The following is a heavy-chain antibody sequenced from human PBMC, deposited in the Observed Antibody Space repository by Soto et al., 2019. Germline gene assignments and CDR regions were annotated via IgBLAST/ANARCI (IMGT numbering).Heavy chain of an antibody. D-gene: IGHD5-12*01. CDR2: ISAYNGNT. CDR1: GYSLTSYV. V-gene: IGHV1-18*01. CDR3: AGAYIGYSGDNNWFDP. Sequence: VSLKRSCQASGYSLTSYVISWGRQAPGQGLEWMGWISAYNGNTNYAQKLQGRVTMTRNTSISTAYMELSSLRSEDTAVYYCAGAYIGYSGDNNWFDPWGQGTLVTVSS. J-gene: IGHJ5*02.